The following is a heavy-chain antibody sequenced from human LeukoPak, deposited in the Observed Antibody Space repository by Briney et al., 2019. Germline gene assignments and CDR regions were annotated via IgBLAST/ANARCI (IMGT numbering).Heavy chain of an antibody. V-gene: IGHV4-61*02. CDR3: ARDDYSNYVSDAFDI. J-gene: IGHJ3*02. D-gene: IGHD4-11*01. Sequence: PSETLSLTCTVSGGSISSGSYYWSWIRQPAGKGLEWIGRIYTSGSTNYNPSLKSRVTISVDTSKNQFSLKLSSVTAADTAVYYCARDDYSNYVSDAFDIWGQGTMVTVSS. CDR2: IYTSGST. CDR1: GGSISSGSYY.